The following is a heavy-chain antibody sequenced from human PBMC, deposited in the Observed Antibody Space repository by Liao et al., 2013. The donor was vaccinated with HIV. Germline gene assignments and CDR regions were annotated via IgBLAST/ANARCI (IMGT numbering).Heavy chain of an antibody. D-gene: IGHD3-3*01. V-gene: IGHV4-30-4*08. CDR1: AGSISSGDYY. CDR3: ARTDQYYDFWNGYENWFDP. J-gene: IGHJ5*02. Sequence: QVQLQESGPGLVKPSQTLSLTCSVSAGSISSGDYYWSWIRQPPGKGLEWIGYIYYSGAAYYNPSLKSRISMSLDTSKIHFSLKLSSVTAADTAVYYCARTDQYYDFWNGYENWFDPWGQGTLVTVS. CDR2: IYYSGAA.